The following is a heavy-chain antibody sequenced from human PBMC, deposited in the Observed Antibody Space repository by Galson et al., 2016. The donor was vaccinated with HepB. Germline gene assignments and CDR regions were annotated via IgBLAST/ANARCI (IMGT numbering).Heavy chain of an antibody. V-gene: IGHV3-23*01. Sequence: SLRLSCAASGFPFNSYAMAWVRQAPGKGLEWVSGISHSASSAYYADSVKGRFTISRDNSRNTLYLQMSSLRAEDTAFYYCAKSQYGGAEGPLFDYWGQGILVTVSS. J-gene: IGHJ4*01. CDR2: ISHSASSA. D-gene: IGHD4-23*01. CDR3: AKSQYGGAEGPLFDY. CDR1: GFPFNSYA.